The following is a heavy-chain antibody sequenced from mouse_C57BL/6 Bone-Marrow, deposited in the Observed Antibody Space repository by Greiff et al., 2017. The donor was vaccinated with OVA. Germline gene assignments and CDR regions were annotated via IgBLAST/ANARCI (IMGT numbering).Heavy chain of an antibody. CDR3: ARGDYGSRRFAY. V-gene: IGHV1-59*01. J-gene: IGHJ3*01. CDR2: IDPSDSYT. CDR1: GYTFTSYW. Sequence: QVQLQQPGAELVRPGPSVKLSCKASGYTFTSYWMHWVKQRPGQGLEWIGVIDPSDSYTNYNQKFKGKATLTVDTSSSTAYMQLSSLTSEDSAVYYCARGDYGSRRFAYWGQGTLVTVSA. D-gene: IGHD1-1*01.